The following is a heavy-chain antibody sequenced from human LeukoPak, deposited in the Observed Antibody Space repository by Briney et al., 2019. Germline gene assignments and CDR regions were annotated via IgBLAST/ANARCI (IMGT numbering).Heavy chain of an antibody. V-gene: IGHV1-69*01. D-gene: IGHD1-7*01. J-gene: IGHJ6*03. CDR1: GGTFSSYA. Sequence: SSVKVSCKASGGTFSSYAISWVRQAPGQGLEWMGGIISIFGTANYAQKFQGRVTITADESTSTAYMELSSLRSEDTAVYYCARDPSAGTTRGPNFYYYYMDVWGKGTTVTVSS. CDR3: ARDPSAGTTRGPNFYYYYMDV. CDR2: IISIFGTA.